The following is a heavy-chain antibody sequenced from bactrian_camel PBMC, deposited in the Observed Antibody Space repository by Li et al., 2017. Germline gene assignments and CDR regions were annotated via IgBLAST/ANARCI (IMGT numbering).Heavy chain of an antibody. Sequence: DVQLVESGGGLVQPGGSLRLSCAASGFPFTSYGMLWVRQAPGKGLEWVSSISGGGCAIYYADSVKGRFTISRDNSKNTLYLQMNSLKPEDTAMYYCAAEEGKIFDYWGQGTQVTVS. CDR1: GFPFTSYG. J-gene: IGHJ6*01. CDR2: ISGGGCAI. V-gene: IGHV3S40*01. CDR3: AAEEGKIFDY.